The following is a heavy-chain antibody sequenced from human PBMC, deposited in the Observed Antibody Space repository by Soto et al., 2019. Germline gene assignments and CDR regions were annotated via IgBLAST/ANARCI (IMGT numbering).Heavy chain of an antibody. CDR2: ISAYNGNT. V-gene: IGHV1-18*04. CDR3: VRMGYCSGGSCYPGSGDY. Sequence: GASVKVSCKASGYSFTSYGISWVRQAPGQGLEWMGWISAYNGNTAYAQKLQGRVTMTTDTSTNTAYMELRSLRSDDTALYYCVRMGYCSGGSCYPGSGDYWGQGTLVTVSS. D-gene: IGHD2-15*01. CDR1: GYSFTSYG. J-gene: IGHJ4*02.